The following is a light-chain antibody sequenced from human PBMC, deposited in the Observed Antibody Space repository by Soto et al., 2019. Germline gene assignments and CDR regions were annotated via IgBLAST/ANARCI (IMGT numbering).Light chain of an antibody. J-gene: IGKJ4*02. CDR1: QSDRSSY. V-gene: IGKV3-20*01. Sequence: IIFTQSPGTLSLSPGDRATLSCRASQSDRSSYLAWYQQRPGQAPRRLIYGASSRASGISDRFSGSGSGSNFTLKISRVEAEDLVVYYCLQVRRWPLTFGRGTKVDI. CDR2: GAS. CDR3: LQVRRWPLT.